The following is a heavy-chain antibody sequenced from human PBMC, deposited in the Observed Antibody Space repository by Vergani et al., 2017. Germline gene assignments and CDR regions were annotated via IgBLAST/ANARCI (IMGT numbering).Heavy chain of an antibody. J-gene: IGHJ4*02. Sequence: QLQLQESGSGLVKPSQTLSLTCAVSGGSISSGGYSWSWIRQPPGKGLEWIGYIYHSGSTYYNPSLKSRVTISVDRSKNQFSLKLSSVTAADTAVYYCARVWADYYDSSGPAGYFDYGGQGTLVTVSS. CDR1: GGSISSGGYS. CDR3: ARVWADYYDSSGPAGYFDY. CDR2: IYHSGST. D-gene: IGHD3-22*01. V-gene: IGHV4-30-2*01.